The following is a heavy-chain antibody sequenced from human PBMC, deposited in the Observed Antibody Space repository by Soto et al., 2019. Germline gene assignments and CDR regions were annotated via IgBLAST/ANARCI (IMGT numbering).Heavy chain of an antibody. CDR1: GFTFTSSA. Sequence: GASVKVSCKASGFTFTSSAVQWVRQARGQRLEWIGWIVVGSGNTNYAQKFQERVTITRDMSTSTAYMELISLRSEATAVYYCAAFPYSGYDYFDYWGQGTLVTASS. J-gene: IGHJ4*02. V-gene: IGHV1-58*01. CDR2: IVVGSGNT. D-gene: IGHD5-12*01. CDR3: AAFPYSGYDYFDY.